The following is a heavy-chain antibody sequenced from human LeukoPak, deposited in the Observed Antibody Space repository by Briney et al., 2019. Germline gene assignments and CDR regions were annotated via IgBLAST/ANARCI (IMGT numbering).Heavy chain of an antibody. J-gene: IGHJ4*02. Sequence: GGSLRLSCAVSGFTFSSYEMNWVRQAPGKGLEWVSYISSSGRTIYYADSVKGRFTISRDNAKNSLDLQMNSLRAEDTAVYYCARARPSDYSSGWYTFDYWGQGTLVTVSS. D-gene: IGHD6-13*01. V-gene: IGHV3-48*03. CDR3: ARARPSDYSSGWYTFDY. CDR2: ISSSGRTI. CDR1: GFTFSSYE.